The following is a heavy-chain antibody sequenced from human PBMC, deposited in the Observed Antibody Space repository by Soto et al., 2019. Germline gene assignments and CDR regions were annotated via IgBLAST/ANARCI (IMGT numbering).Heavy chain of an antibody. CDR3: ARDEGYGYGVDY. D-gene: IGHD5-18*01. V-gene: IGHV3-74*01. CDR2: INSDGSST. Sequence: PGGSLRLSCAASGFTFSSHCMHWVRQAPGKGLVWVSRINSDGSSTTYADSVKGRFTFSRDNAKNTLYLQMNSLRAEDTAIYYCARDEGYGYGVDYWGQGTLVTVSS. J-gene: IGHJ4*02. CDR1: GFTFSSHC.